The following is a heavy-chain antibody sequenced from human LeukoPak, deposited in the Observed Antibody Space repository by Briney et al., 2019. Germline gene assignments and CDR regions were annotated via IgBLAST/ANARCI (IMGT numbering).Heavy chain of an antibody. D-gene: IGHD2-15*01. CDR2: ISNNGGYT. CDR1: GFTFSSSA. V-gene: IGHV3-23*01. CDR3: AKQLGYCSDGSCYLPY. J-gene: IGHJ4*02. Sequence: GGSLRLSCAASGFTFSSSAMSWVRQAPGKGLEWVSAISNNGGYTSYADSVQGRFTISRDNSKSTLCLQMNSLRAEDTAVYYCAKQLGYCSDGSCYLPYWGQGTLVTVSS.